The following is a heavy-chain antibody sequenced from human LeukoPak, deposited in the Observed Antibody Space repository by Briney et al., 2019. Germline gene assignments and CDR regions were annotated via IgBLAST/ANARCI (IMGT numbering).Heavy chain of an antibody. Sequence: ASVKVSCKASGYTFTGYYMHWVRQARGQGLEWMGWINPNSGGTNYAQKFQGRVTMTRDTSISTAYMELSRLRSDDTAVYYCAREGLITGTTEVPYWGQGTLVTVSS. J-gene: IGHJ4*02. CDR2: INPNSGGT. CDR1: GYTFTGYY. CDR3: AREGLITGTTEVPY. D-gene: IGHD1-20*01. V-gene: IGHV1-2*02.